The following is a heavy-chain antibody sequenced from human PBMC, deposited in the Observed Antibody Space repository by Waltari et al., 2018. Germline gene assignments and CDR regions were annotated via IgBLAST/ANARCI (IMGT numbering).Heavy chain of an antibody. J-gene: IGHJ4*02. CDR2: FDPEDGET. CDR1: GSTLTELS. Sequence: QVQLVQSGAEVKKPGASVKVSCKVSGSTLTELSLHWVRQAPGKGLEWMGGFDPEDGETIYAQKFQGRVTMTEDTSTDTAYMELSSLRSEDTAVYYCATGPFWSGNRWMDYWGQGTLVTVSS. CDR3: ATGPFWSGNRWMDY. D-gene: IGHD3-3*01. V-gene: IGHV1-24*01.